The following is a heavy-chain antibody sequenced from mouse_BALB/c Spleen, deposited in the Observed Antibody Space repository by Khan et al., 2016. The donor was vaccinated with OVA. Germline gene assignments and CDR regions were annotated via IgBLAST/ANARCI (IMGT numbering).Heavy chain of an antibody. J-gene: IGHJ4*01. Sequence: QVRLQQSGAELMKPGASVKISCKATGYTFSNSWIEWVKQRPGHGLEWIGEILPGSASTNYNEKFKGKATFTADTSSNTAYMQLSSLTSEDSAVYDCARIYYGRSYEDAMDYWGQGTSVTVSS. CDR1: GYTFSNSW. CDR2: ILPGSAST. V-gene: IGHV1-9*01. CDR3: ARIYYGRSYEDAMDY. D-gene: IGHD1-1*01.